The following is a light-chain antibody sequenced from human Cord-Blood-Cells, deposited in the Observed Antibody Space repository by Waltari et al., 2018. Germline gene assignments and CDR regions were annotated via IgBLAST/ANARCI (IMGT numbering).Light chain of an antibody. J-gene: IGKJ1*01. Sequence: DIQMTQSPSSLSACVGDRVTITCRESQSISCYLNWYKQKPGKAPTPLIYAASMLQSGVPSRFSGIRSGADFNHTISSLEPKYFATYYCQQSYSTPWTFGQGTKVEMK. CDR1: QSISCY. CDR3: QQSYSTPWT. CDR2: AAS. V-gene: IGKV1-39*01.